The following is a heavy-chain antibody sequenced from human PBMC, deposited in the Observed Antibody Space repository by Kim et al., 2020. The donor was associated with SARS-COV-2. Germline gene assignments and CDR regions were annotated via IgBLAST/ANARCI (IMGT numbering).Heavy chain of an antibody. CDR1: GGSITSDY. V-gene: IGHV4-59*13. J-gene: IGHJ5*02. Sequence: SETLSLTCTVSGGSITSDYWSWIRQPPGKGLEWIGYIYYSGSSSYNPSLNSRVTISLDTSKTQFSLKLSSVTTADTAVYYCATWVNNWFDPWGQGTLVTV. CDR2: IYYSGSS. D-gene: IGHD2-21*01. CDR3: ATWVNNWFDP.